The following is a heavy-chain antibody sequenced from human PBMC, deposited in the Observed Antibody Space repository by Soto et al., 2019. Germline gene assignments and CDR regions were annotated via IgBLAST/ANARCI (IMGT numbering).Heavy chain of an antibody. V-gene: IGHV4-61*01. CDR2: IYNNGNT. D-gene: IGHD7-27*01. CDR1: GGSVSSVKYF. CDR3: ARTVMPVGNLAAFDH. J-gene: IGHJ4*02. Sequence: SETLSLTCNVSGGSVSSVKYFWSWIRQPPGKGLEWIAYIYNNGNTNYNPSLKSRATIPVDTSKNQCSLKLTSVTAADSAVYFCARTVMPVGNLAAFDHWGQGVLVTVSS.